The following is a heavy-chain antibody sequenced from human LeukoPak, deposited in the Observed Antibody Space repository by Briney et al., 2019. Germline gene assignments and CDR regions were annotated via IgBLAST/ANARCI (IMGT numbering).Heavy chain of an antibody. D-gene: IGHD3-16*02. J-gene: IGHJ4*02. V-gene: IGHV3-21*01. CDR3: ARDEDYVWGSYRLDY. Sequence: GGSLRLSCAASGFTFSSYSRNWVRQAPGEGLEWVSSISSSSSYIYYADSVKGRFTISRDNAKNSLYLQMNSLRAEDTAVYYCARDEDYVWGSYRLDYWGQGTLVTVSS. CDR1: GFTFSSYS. CDR2: ISSSSSYI.